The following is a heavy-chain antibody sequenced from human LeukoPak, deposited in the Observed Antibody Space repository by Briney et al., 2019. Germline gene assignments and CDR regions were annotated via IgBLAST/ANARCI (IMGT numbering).Heavy chain of an antibody. J-gene: IGHJ3*02. CDR3: AKDKSGYASATGAFDI. CDR2: IKQDGGEM. D-gene: IGHD5-12*01. CDR1: GFPFSSYW. Sequence: GGSLRLSCAASGFPFSSYWMSWVRQAPGKGPEWVANIKQDGGEMFYVDSVKGRFTISRDNAKNSLYLQMNSLRAEDTALYYCAKDKSGYASATGAFDIWGQGTMVTVSS. V-gene: IGHV3-7*03.